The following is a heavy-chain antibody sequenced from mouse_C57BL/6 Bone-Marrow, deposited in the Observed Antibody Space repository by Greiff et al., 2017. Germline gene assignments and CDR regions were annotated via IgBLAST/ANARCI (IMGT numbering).Heavy chain of an antibody. CDR1: GYTFTSYW. D-gene: IGHD2-4*01. CDR3: ARNYDYDGPFAY. CDR2: IYPGSGST. V-gene: IGHV1-55*01. Sequence: QVQLKQPGAELVKPGASVKMSCKASGYTFTSYWITWVKQRPGQGLEWIGDIYPGSGSTNYNEKFKGKATLTVDTSSSTAYMQLSSLTSEDSAVYYCARNYDYDGPFAYWGQGTLVTVSA. J-gene: IGHJ3*01.